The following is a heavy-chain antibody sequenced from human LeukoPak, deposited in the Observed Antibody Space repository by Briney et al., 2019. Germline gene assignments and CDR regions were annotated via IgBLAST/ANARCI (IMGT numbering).Heavy chain of an antibody. Sequence: GGSLRLSCAASGFTFSSYAMHWVRQAPGKGLEWVAVISYDGSNEYYADSVKGRFTISRDNSKNTLYLQMNSLRAEDTAVYYCARAPMVQYYFDYWGQGTLVTVSS. CDR2: ISYDGSNE. CDR3: ARAPMVQYYFDY. D-gene: IGHD1-1*01. J-gene: IGHJ4*02. V-gene: IGHV3-30*04. CDR1: GFTFSSYA.